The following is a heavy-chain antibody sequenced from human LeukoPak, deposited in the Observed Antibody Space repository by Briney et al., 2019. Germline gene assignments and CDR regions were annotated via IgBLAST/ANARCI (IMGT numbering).Heavy chain of an antibody. CDR2: ISAYNGNT. V-gene: IGHV1-18*01. CDR3: ARVSSTYYDILTAYYGY. D-gene: IGHD3-9*01. CDR1: GYTFTSYG. J-gene: IGHJ4*02. Sequence: AASVKVSCKASGYTFTSYGISWVRQAPGQGLEWMGWISAYNGNTNYAQKLQGRVTMTTDTATSTAYMELRSLRSDDTAVYYCARVSSTYYDILTAYYGYWGQGTLVTVSS.